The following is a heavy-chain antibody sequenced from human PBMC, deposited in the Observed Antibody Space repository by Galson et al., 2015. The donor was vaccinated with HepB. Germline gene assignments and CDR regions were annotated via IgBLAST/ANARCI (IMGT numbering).Heavy chain of an antibody. V-gene: IGHV4-59*01. Sequence: SETLSLTCTISGASISTYQWNWIRQPPGEGLQWIGYISVSGSTNYNPSLESRVTMSVDTSKNLFSLSLRSVTAADTAVYYCARGQSRYEFLYNWFDLWGQGTLVTVSS. J-gene: IGHJ5*02. CDR2: ISVSGST. CDR1: GASISTYQ. CDR3: ARGQSRYEFLYNWFDL. D-gene: IGHD3-3*01.